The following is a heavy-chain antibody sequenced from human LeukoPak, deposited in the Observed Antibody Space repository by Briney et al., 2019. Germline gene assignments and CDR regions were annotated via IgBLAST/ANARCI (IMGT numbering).Heavy chain of an antibody. CDR1: EFTFSSYW. CDR2: IKQDGSEG. D-gene: IGHD2-8*01. Sequence: GGSLRLSCATSEFTFSSYWMSWLRQAPGKGLEWVANIKQDGSEGDYVDSVKGRFTISRDNAKNSLYLRMNSLRAEDTAVYHCARISSTTGVAWGGYLDFWGQGTLVAVSS. CDR3: ARISSTTGVAWGGYLDF. J-gene: IGHJ4*02. V-gene: IGHV3-7*03.